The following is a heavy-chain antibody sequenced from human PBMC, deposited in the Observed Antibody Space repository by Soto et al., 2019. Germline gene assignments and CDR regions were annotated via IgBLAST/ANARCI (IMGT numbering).Heavy chain of an antibody. CDR1: GYTFTSYD. CDR2: MNPNSGNT. CDR3: ASSHKRTAKARYYYYYGMDV. Sequence: QVQLVQSGAEVKKPGASVKVSCKASGYTFTSYDINWVRQATGQGLEWMGWMNPNSGNTGYAQKFQGRVTMTRNTSISTAYMELSSLRSEDTAVYYCASSHKRTAKARYYYYYGMDVWGQGTTVTVSS. D-gene: IGHD2-21*02. V-gene: IGHV1-8*01. J-gene: IGHJ6*02.